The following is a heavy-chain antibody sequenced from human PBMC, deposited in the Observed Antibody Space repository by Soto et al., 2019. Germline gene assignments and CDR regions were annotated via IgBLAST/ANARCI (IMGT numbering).Heavy chain of an antibody. CDR3: ARDSPIGSTYSGYDAIDS. CDR2: TIPLLNVA. V-gene: IGHV1-69*08. CDR1: GGTFSTST. D-gene: IGHD5-12*01. Sequence: QVQLVQSGAEVKKPGSSVKVSCKASGGTFSTSTFTRVRQAPGQGLEWMGRTIPLLNVADYAQDFQGRVTITADKSTSTAYMELTSLTSKDTAVYYCARDSPIGSTYSGYDAIDSWGQGTLVTVSS. J-gene: IGHJ4*02.